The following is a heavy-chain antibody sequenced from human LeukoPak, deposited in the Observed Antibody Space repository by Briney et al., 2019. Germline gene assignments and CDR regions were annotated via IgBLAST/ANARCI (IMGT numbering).Heavy chain of an antibody. V-gene: IGHV4-4*09. Sequence: SETLSLTCTVSGGSISSYYWSWIRQPPGKGLEWIGYIYTSGSTNYNPSLKSRVTISVDTSKNQSSLKLSSVTAADTAVYYCARQGPVWRYYMDVWGKGTTVTVSS. J-gene: IGHJ6*03. D-gene: IGHD2-8*01. CDR2: IYTSGST. CDR1: GGSISSYY. CDR3: ARQGPVWRYYMDV.